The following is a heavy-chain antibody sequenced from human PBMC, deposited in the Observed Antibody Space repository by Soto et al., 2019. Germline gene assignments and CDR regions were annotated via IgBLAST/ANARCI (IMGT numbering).Heavy chain of an antibody. CDR2: IGQDGSER. CDR3: SRRLEV. V-gene: IGHV3-7*03. CDR1: GFTFSDSW. J-gene: IGHJ6*02. Sequence: EVELVESGGDLVQPGGSLRLSCLASGFTFSDSWMDWVRQTPGKGLEWVANIGQDGSERYYVDSVKGRFTISRDNAKNSVYLQMTTLRAEDTAVYYCSRRLEVWGQGTAVTVSS.